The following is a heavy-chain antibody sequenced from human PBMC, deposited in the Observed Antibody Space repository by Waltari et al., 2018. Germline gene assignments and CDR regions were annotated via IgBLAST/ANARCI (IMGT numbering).Heavy chain of an antibody. CDR1: GLPFSDYY. V-gene: IGHV3-11*01. Sequence: QVQLVESGGGLVKPGGSLRLSCAASGLPFSDYYMSWIRQAPGKGLEWVSDITSGSTIYYADSVKGRFTISRDNAKNSLYLQMNSLRAEDTAVYYCAREAWFGELLSDYWGQGTLVTVSS. CDR2: ITSGSTI. J-gene: IGHJ4*02. CDR3: AREAWFGELLSDY. D-gene: IGHD3-10*01.